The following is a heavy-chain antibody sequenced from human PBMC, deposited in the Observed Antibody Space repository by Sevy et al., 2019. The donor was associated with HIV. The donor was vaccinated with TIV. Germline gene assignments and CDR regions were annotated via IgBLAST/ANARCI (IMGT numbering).Heavy chain of an antibody. CDR1: GGSFDTYY. D-gene: IGHD3-3*01. CDR3: ARHSLGVRFLEWSKGMDV. Sequence: SETLSLTCAVYGGSFDTYYWTWIRQPPGKGLEWIGEINHAGSTNYNPSLRSRVTISVDTSRNQYSLQVNSVTAADTAAYYRARHSLGVRFLEWSKGMDVWGQGPTVTVSS. J-gene: IGHJ6*02. V-gene: IGHV4-34*01. CDR2: INHAGST.